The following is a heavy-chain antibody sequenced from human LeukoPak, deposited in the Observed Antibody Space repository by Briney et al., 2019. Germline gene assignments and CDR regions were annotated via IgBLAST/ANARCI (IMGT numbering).Heavy chain of an antibody. V-gene: IGHV3-33*06. CDR3: AEDAFYYDSSGPIDY. J-gene: IGHJ4*02. D-gene: IGHD3-22*01. CDR2: IWYDGSNK. Sequence: GGSLRLSCAASGFTFSSYGMHWVRQAPGKGLEWVAVIWYDGSNKYHADSVKGRFTISRDNSKNTLYLQMNSLRAEDTAVYYCAEDAFYYDSSGPIDYWGQGTLVTVSS. CDR1: GFTFSSYG.